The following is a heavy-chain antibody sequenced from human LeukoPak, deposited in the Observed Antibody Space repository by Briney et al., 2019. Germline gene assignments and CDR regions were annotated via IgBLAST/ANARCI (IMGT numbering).Heavy chain of an antibody. D-gene: IGHD5-18*01. CDR1: GGSISSGGYS. J-gene: IGHJ4*02. CDR2: IHHSGSI. Sequence: ESSETLSLTCAVSGGSISSGGYSWSWIRQPPGKGLEWIGNIHHSGSISYYPSLKSRVTISVDRSKNQISLKLSSVTAADTAVYYCARGYSYGFSPHFDYWGQGTLVTVSS. V-gene: IGHV4-30-2*01. CDR3: ARGYSYGFSPHFDY.